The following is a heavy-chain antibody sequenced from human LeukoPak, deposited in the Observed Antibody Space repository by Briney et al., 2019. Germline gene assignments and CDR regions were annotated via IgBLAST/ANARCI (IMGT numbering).Heavy chain of an antibody. CDR2: TYYTGST. D-gene: IGHD2-2*01. CDR3: TRLSRYCSSSSCRTSQYYFDY. V-gene: IGHV4-59*11. CDR1: GGSISDHH. J-gene: IGHJ4*02. Sequence: KPSETLSFNCSVSGGSISDHHWSWIRQAPGKELKWIGYTYYTGSTNYNPSLKSRVSTSVARSQFSLNLRSVTAADSAVYYCTRLSRYCSSSSCRTSQYYFDYWGQGAPVTVSS.